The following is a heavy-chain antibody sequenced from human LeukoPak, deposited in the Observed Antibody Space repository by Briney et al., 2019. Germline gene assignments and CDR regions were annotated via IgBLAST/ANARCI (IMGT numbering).Heavy chain of an antibody. J-gene: IGHJ5*02. CDR3: ARDGLGYCSSTSCYGWFDP. D-gene: IGHD2-2*01. CDR2: IYHSGST. Sequence: SETLSLTCTVSGGSISSGGYYWSWIRQPPGKGLEWIGYIYHSGSTYYNPSLKSRVTISVDRSKNQFSLKLSSVTAADTAVYYCARDGLGYCSSTSCYGWFDPWGQGTLVTVSS. V-gene: IGHV4-30-2*01. CDR1: GGSISSGGYY.